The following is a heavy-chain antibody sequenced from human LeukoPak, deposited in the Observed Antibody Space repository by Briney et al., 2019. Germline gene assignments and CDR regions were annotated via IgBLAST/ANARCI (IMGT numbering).Heavy chain of an antibody. Sequence: SQTLSLTCTVSGGSISSYYWSWIRQPPGKGLEWIGYIYHSGGTNYNPSLKSRVTISIDTSKNQFSLKLISVTAADTAVYYCARYVSSSWYINWFDPWGQGTLVTVSS. CDR2: IYHSGGT. V-gene: IGHV4-59*01. J-gene: IGHJ5*02. CDR1: GGSISSYY. CDR3: ARYVSSSWYINWFDP. D-gene: IGHD6-13*01.